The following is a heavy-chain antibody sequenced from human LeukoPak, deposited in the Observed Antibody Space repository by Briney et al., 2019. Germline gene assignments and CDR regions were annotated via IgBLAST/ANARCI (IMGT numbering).Heavy chain of an antibody. D-gene: IGHD6-13*01. V-gene: IGHV3-48*03. J-gene: IGHJ5*02. CDR3: ARAGGSTFKGGFDP. Sequence: GGSLRLSCEASGFTFSSSEMNWVRQAPGQGLEWVSFISGSGDTIYYADSVKGRFTISRDNAKNSLYLQMNSLRAEDTAIYYCARAGGSTFKGGFDPWGQGTLVTVSS. CDR2: ISGSGDTI. CDR1: GFTFSSSE.